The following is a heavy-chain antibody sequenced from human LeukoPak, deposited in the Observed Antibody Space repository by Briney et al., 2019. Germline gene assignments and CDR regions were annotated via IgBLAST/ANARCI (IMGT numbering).Heavy chain of an antibody. CDR2: INPNSGGT. CDR1: GYTFTGYY. J-gene: IGHJ3*02. V-gene: IGHV1-2*02. Sequence: ASVKVSCKASGYTFTGYYMHWVRQAPGQGLEWMGWINPNSGGTNYAQKFQGRVTMTRDTSISTAYMELSRLRSDDTAVYYCARDPDYCSGGSCYAFDIWGQGTMVTVSS. D-gene: IGHD2-15*01. CDR3: ARDPDYCSGGSCYAFDI.